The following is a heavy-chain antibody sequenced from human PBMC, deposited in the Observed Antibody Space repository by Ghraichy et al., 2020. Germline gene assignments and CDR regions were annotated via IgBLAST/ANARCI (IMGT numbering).Heavy chain of an antibody. D-gene: IGHD6-6*01. CDR2: IKLDGSDK. CDR3: ARVYSSSSGRAFDI. V-gene: IGHV3-7*04. Sequence: ANIKLDGSDKQYVDSVKGRFTISRDNAKNSLYLQMNSLRGEDTAVYYCARVYSSSSGRAFDIWGQG. J-gene: IGHJ3*02.